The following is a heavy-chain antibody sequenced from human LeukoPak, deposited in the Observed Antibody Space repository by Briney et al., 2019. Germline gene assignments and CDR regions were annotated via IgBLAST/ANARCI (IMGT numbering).Heavy chain of an antibody. CDR2: IYYSGGT. Sequence: SETLSLTCTVSDGSISSSSYYWGWIRQPPGKGLEWIGRIYYSGGTYYNPSLKNRVTITVRASKNQLSLKLSSVTTADTTADYCAGGVDTAMVTWDYWGQGTLVTVSS. V-gene: IGHV4-39*07. CDR3: AGGVDTAMVTWDY. J-gene: IGHJ4*02. D-gene: IGHD5-18*01. CDR1: DGSISSSSYY.